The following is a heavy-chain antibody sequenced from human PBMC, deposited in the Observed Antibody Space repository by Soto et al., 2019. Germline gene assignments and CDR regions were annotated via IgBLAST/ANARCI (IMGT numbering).Heavy chain of an antibody. CDR3: AKERVRGYYYYYYGMDV. Sequence: QVQLVESGGGVVQPGRSLRLSCAAYGFTFSSYGMHWVRQAPGKGLEWVAVISYDGSNKYYADSVKGRFTISRDNSKNTLYLQMHSLRAEDTAVYYCAKERVRGYYYYYYGMDVWGQGTTVTVSS. V-gene: IGHV3-30*18. CDR1: GFTFSSYG. J-gene: IGHJ6*02. CDR2: ISYDGSNK. D-gene: IGHD3-16*01.